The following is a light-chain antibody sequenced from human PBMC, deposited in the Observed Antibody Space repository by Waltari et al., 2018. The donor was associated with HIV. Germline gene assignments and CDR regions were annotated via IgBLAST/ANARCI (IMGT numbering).Light chain of an antibody. CDR1: TSNIGSNT. V-gene: IGLV1-44*01. Sequence: QSVLTQPPSASGTPGQRVTISCSGSTSNIGSNTVNWYQQLPGTAPKLLFYSDNQRPSGVPDRFSGSKSGTSASLAISGLQSEDEADYYCAAWDDSLNGWVFG. CDR2: SDN. J-gene: IGLJ3*02. CDR3: AAWDDSLNGWV.